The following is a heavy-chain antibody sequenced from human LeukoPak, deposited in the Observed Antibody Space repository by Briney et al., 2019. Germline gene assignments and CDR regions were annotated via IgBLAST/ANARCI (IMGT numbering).Heavy chain of an antibody. CDR2: INHSGST. V-gene: IGHV4-34*01. CDR3: ARVGPGPSWANWFDP. CDR1: GGSFSGYY. D-gene: IGHD1-26*01. J-gene: IGHJ5*02. Sequence: PSETLSLTCAVYGGSFSGYYWSWIRQPPGKGLEWIGEINHSGSTNYNPSLKSRVTISVDTSKNQFSLKLSSVTAADTAVYYCARVGPGPSWANWFDPWGQGTLVTVSS.